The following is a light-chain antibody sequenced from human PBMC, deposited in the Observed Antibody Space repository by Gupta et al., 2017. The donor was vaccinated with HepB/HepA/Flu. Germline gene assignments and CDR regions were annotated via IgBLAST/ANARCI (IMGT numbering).Light chain of an antibody. CDR1: QSVTSNS. CDR2: DTS. V-gene: IGKV3-20*01. CDR3: QQYDGSHLG. J-gene: IGKJ3*01. Sequence: EIVLTQSPDTLSLSPGERATLSCRASQSVTSNSLAWYQQKPGQSPRLLIYDTSKRASGIPDRFSGSGSGTDFTLSISRLEPEDFAVYYCQQYDGSHLGFGPGTKVDVK.